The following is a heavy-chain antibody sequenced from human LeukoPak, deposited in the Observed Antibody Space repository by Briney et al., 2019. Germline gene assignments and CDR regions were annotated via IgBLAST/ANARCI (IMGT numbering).Heavy chain of an antibody. CDR1: RGSLSRYY. CDR2: IYYNGST. J-gene: IGHJ4*02. V-gene: IGHV4-59*01. D-gene: IGHD3-22*01. CDR3: ASSSDSSGYQWGSIDY. Sequence: SETLSLTCTVSRGSLSRYYRSSIRQPPRKGLEWIGDIYYNGSTNYNPSLKSRVTISVDTSKNQFSLKLSSVTAADTAVYYCASSSDSSGYQWGSIDYWGQGTLVTVSS.